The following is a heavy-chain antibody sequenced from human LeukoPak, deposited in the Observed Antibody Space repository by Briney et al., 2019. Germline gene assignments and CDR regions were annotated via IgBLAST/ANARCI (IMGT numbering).Heavy chain of an antibody. CDR1: GGSISSYY. J-gene: IGHJ4*02. V-gene: IGHV4-59*01. Sequence: PSETLSLTCTVSGGSISSYYWSWIRQRPGKGLEWIGYIYYSGSTNYNPSLKSRVTISVDTSTNQFSLKLSSVTAADTAVYYCARTSLSGYPYYLDYWGQGTLVTVSS. CDR3: ARTSLSGYPYYLDY. D-gene: IGHD3-22*01. CDR2: IYYSGST.